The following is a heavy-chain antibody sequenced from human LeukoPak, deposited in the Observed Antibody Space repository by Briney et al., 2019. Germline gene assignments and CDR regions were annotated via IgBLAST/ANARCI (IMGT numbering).Heavy chain of an antibody. CDR1: GLTFSRYA. Sequence: GGSLRLSCAASGLTFSRYAMSWVRQAPGKGLEWVSAISASGGSTYYADSVKGRFTISRDNSKNALYLQMNSLRVEDTAVYYCAKEVYYFDTSGLYSFAFDIWGQGTMVTVPS. V-gene: IGHV3-23*01. CDR2: ISASGGST. J-gene: IGHJ3*02. D-gene: IGHD3-22*01. CDR3: AKEVYYFDTSGLYSFAFDI.